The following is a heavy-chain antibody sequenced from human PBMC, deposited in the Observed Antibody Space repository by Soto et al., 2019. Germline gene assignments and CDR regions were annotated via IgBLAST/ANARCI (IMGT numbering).Heavy chain of an antibody. J-gene: IGHJ4*02. Sequence: QVQLVESGGGVVQPGRSLRLSCEASGFSFSTYAIHWVRQAPGKGLEWVAVISNDGNNQHYADSVKGRFTVSTDKSKNTVYLQMSGLTSEDTAVYYCAKDFIGYSSDVNCHIFDFWGQGTLVTVSS. D-gene: IGHD2-15*01. CDR2: ISNDGNNQ. CDR1: GFSFSTYA. V-gene: IGHV3-30*18. CDR3: AKDFIGYSSDVNCHIFDF.